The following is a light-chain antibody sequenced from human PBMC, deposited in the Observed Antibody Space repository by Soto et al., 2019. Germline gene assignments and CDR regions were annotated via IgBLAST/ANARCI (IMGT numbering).Light chain of an antibody. CDR2: RAS. CDR3: QHYDSYPVT. J-gene: IGKJ2*01. V-gene: IGKV1-5*03. CDR1: QSIGEW. Sequence: DIQMTQSPVTLSPSVGDRVAITCRASQSIGEWLAWYQHKPGKAPKLLIYRASHLATGVPSRFSGSASGTEFTFTISSLQPDDFATYYCQHYDSYPVTFGQGTNLEI.